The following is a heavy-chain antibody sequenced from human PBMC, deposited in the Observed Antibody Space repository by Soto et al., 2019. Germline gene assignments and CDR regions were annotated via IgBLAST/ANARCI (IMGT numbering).Heavy chain of an antibody. J-gene: IGHJ3*02. CDR2: ISSGGGYT. V-gene: IGHV3-11*03. CDR1: GFSFSDYY. Sequence: GGSLRLSCEASGFSFSDYYMSWIRQAPGKGLERLSHISSGGGYTDYVESVKGRFTISRDNAKKSLWLKMNSLRVEDTAVYYCARKSTPERGAHAFDIWGQGTMVTVSS. CDR3: ARKSTPERGAHAFDI.